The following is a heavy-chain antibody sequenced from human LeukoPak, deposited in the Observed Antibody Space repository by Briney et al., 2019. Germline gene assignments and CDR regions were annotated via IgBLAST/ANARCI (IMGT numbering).Heavy chain of an antibody. V-gene: IGHV4-39*01. J-gene: IGHJ6*02. CDR1: GGSISSSNYF. Sequence: PSETLSLTCTVSGGSISSSNYFWGWFRQPPGKGLEWIGSIFHSGSTDYNPSLKSRVTISVDTSKNQFSLKLSSVTAADTAVYYCARVRDYYYYYGMDVWGQGTTVTVSS. CDR2: IFHSGST. CDR3: ARVRDYYYYYGMDV.